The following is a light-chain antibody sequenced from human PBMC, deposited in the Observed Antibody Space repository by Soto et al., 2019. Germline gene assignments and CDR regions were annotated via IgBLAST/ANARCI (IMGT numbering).Light chain of an antibody. CDR3: SSYINSSTLV. Sequence: QSALTQPASVSGSPGQSITISCTGTSSDVGAYNYVSWYQQHPDKAPKLMIYEVSNRPSGVSNRFSGSKSGNTASLTISGLQAEDEADYYCSSYINSSTLVFGGGTKLTVL. V-gene: IGLV2-14*01. J-gene: IGLJ3*02. CDR1: SSDVGAYNY. CDR2: EVS.